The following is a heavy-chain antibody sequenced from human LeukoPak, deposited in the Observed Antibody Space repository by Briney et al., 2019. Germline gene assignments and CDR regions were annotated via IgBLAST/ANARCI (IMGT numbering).Heavy chain of an antibody. V-gene: IGHV3-23*01. D-gene: IGHD3-22*01. CDR1: GFTFSSYA. J-gene: IGHJ2*01. Sequence: GGSLRLSCAASGFTFSSYAMSWVRQAPGKGLEWVSAISGSGGSTYYADSVKGRFTISRDNSKNTLYLQMNSLRAEDTAVYYCAKDSEITMIVEDWYFDLWGRGTLVTVSS. CDR2: ISGSGGST. CDR3: AKDSEITMIVEDWYFDL.